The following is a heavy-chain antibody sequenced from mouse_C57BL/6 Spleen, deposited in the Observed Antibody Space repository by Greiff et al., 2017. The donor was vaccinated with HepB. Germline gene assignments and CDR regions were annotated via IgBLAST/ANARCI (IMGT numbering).Heavy chain of an antibody. Sequence: VQLQQSGPELVKPGASVKISCKASGYAFSSSWMNWVKQRPGKGLEWIGRIYPGDGDTNYNGKFKGKATLTADKSSSTAYMQLSSLTSADSAVYFCARDGGYGIAWFADWGQGTLVTVSA. CDR1: GYAFSSSW. J-gene: IGHJ3*01. D-gene: IGHD1-1*01. V-gene: IGHV1-82*01. CDR2: IYPGDGDT. CDR3: ARDGGYGIAWFAD.